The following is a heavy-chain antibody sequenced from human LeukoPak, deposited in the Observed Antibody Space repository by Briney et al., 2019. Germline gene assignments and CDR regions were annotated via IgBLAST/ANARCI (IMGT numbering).Heavy chain of an antibody. D-gene: IGHD6-19*01. CDR3: AREPPGYSSGLDYYYYYMDV. Sequence: SETLSLTCAVYGGSFSGYYWSWIRQPPGKGLEWFGEINHSGSTNYNPALKSRVTISVDTSKNQFSLKLSSVTAADSAVYYCAREPPGYSSGLDYYYYYMDVWGKGTTVTISS. CDR1: GGSFSGYY. V-gene: IGHV4-34*01. CDR2: INHSGST. J-gene: IGHJ6*03.